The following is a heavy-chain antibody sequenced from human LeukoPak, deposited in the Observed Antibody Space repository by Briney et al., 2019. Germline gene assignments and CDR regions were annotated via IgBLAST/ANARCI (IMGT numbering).Heavy chain of an antibody. CDR3: AKSGYRSSWHLHFDY. CDR2: ISYDGSNE. CDR1: GFIFNRYS. J-gene: IGHJ4*02. Sequence: GGSLRLSCAASGFIFNRYSMNWVRQAPGKGLEWVAVISYDGSNEYYADSVKGRFTISRDNSKNTLYLQMNSLRAEDTAVYYCAKSGYRSSWHLHFDYWGQGTLVTVSS. D-gene: IGHD6-13*01. V-gene: IGHV3-30*18.